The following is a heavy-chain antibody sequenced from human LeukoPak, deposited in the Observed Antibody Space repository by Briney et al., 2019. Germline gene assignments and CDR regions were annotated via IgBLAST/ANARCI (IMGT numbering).Heavy chain of an antibody. Sequence: GGSLRHSCAASGFTFDDFAMHWVRQAPGKGLEWVSGISWNSGSIGYADSVKGRFTISRDNAKNSLYLQMNSLRVEDTALYYCARDRSGYSSGWYAYWGQGTLVTVSS. V-gene: IGHV3-9*01. CDR3: ARDRSGYSSGWYAY. CDR2: ISWNSGSI. J-gene: IGHJ4*02. D-gene: IGHD6-19*01. CDR1: GFTFDDFA.